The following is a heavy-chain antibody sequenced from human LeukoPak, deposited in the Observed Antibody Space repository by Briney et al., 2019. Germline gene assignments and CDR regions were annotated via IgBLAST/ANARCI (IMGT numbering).Heavy chain of an antibody. CDR2: IKTRNDGGTS. CDR1: GFTFNDAW. D-gene: IGHD3-10*01. V-gene: IGHV3-15*01. J-gene: IGHJ3*01. Sequence: PGGSLRLSCAASGFTFNDAWMSWVRQAPGKGLEWVGRIKTRNDGGTSEYGAPAKGRFIISRDDSKNTLSLQMNSLKSEDTGVYYCTRISGSGGFDVWGQGTMVTVSS. CDR3: TRISGSGGFDV.